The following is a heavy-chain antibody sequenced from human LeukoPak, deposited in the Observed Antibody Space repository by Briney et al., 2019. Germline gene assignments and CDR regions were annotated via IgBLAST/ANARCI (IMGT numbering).Heavy chain of an antibody. CDR2: IYYSGST. J-gene: IGHJ4*02. CDR3: ARVKQGVVAYDY. Sequence: PSETLSLTCTVSGGSISSYYWSWIRQPPGKGLEWIGYIYYSGSTNYNPSLKSRVTISVDTSKNQFSLKLSSVTAADTAVYYCARVKQGVVAYDYWGQGTLVTASS. CDR1: GGSISSYY. D-gene: IGHD3-22*01. V-gene: IGHV4-59*01.